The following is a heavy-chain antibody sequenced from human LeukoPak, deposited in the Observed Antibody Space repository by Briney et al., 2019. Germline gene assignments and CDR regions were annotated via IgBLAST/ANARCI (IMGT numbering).Heavy chain of an antibody. D-gene: IGHD3-3*01. V-gene: IGHV4-61*01. Sequence: SETLSLTCTVSGGSLSSGSYYWSWIRQPPGKGLEWIGYIYYSGSTNYNPSLKSRVTISVDTSKNQFSLKLSSVTAADTAVYYCASWYYDFWSGYKNFDYWGQGTLVTVSS. J-gene: IGHJ4*02. CDR2: IYYSGST. CDR1: GGSLSSGSYY. CDR3: ASWYYDFWSGYKNFDY.